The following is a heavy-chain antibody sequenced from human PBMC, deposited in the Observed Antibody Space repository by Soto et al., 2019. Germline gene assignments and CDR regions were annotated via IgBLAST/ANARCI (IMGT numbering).Heavy chain of an antibody. V-gene: IGHV3-15*01. D-gene: IGHD3-9*01. CDR2: IKSKTDGGTT. CDR3: TTDPSRLRYFDWLLPGLNFDY. Sequence: GGSLRLSCAASGFTFSNAWMSWVRQAPGKGLEWVGRIKSKTDGGTTDYAAPVKGRFTISRDDSKNTLYLQMNSLKTEDKAVYYCTTDPSRLRYFDWLLPGLNFDYWGQGTLVTVSS. J-gene: IGHJ4*02. CDR1: GFTFSNAW.